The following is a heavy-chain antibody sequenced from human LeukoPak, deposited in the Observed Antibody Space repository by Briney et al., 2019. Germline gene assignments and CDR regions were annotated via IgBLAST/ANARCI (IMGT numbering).Heavy chain of an antibody. CDR3: ARLYYHSSGWIDF. Sequence: SETLSLTCAVSGGSISSHCWTWIRQPPGKGLDWIAYMCNDGTTDSNPSLKSRLTMSLDTSKNQFFLDLRSVTAADTAVYYCARLYYHSSGWIDFWGQGTLVTVPS. CDR2: MCNDGTT. CDR1: GGSISSHC. J-gene: IGHJ4*02. D-gene: IGHD6-19*01. V-gene: IGHV4-59*11.